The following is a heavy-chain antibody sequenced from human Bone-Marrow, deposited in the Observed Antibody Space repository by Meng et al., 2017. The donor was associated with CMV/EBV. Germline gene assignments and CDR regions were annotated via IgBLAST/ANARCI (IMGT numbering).Heavy chain of an antibody. Sequence: GGSLRLSCAASGFTFSSYEMNWVRQAPGKGLEWVSYISSSGSTIYYADSVKGRFTISRDNAKNSLYLQMHSLRAEDTAVYYCARGKPGGPYYFDYWGQGTLVTVSS. D-gene: IGHD2-8*02. CDR1: GFTFSSYE. CDR3: ARGKPGGPYYFDY. J-gene: IGHJ4*02. CDR2: ISSSGSTI. V-gene: IGHV3-48*03.